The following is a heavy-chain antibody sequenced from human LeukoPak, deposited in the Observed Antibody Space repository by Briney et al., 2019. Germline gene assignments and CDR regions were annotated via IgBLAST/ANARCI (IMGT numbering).Heavy chain of an antibody. CDR3: ARHSSQDY. CDR1: GGSISSSSYY. D-gene: IGHD6-19*01. CDR2: IYYSGST. Sequence: SENLSLTCTVSGGSISSSSYYWGWIRQPPGKGLEWIGSIYYSGSTCYNPSLKSRVTISVDTSKNQFSLKLSSVTAADTAVYYCARHSSQDYWGQGTLVTVSS. V-gene: IGHV4-39*01. J-gene: IGHJ4*02.